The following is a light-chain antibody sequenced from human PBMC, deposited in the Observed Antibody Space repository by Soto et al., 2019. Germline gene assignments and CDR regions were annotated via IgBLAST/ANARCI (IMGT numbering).Light chain of an antibody. CDR2: LVS. V-gene: IGKV2-28*01. CDR1: QSLLHRNVYYY. Sequence: EIVMTQSTLSLRVTPGEPASISCRCSQSLLHRNVYYYLDWDLQKPGQSPQLLIYLVSNRASGVPDRFSGSGSGTDFTLRISRVEAEDVGVYCSMEGLQAPQTFGQAAKV. J-gene: IGKJ1*01. CDR3: MEGLQAPQT.